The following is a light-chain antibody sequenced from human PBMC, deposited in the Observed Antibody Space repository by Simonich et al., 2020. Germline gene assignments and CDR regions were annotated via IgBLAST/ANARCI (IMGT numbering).Light chain of an antibody. V-gene: IGKV3-20*01. CDR3: QQYYSTPWT. J-gene: IGKJ1*01. Sequence: EIVLTQSPGTLSLSPGERANLSCRASQSVSSSNLAWYQQKPGQAPRLLIYGASSRATGIPDRFSGSGSGTDFTLTISSLQAEDVAVYYCQQYYSTPWTFGQGTKVEIK. CDR2: GAS. CDR1: QSVSSSN.